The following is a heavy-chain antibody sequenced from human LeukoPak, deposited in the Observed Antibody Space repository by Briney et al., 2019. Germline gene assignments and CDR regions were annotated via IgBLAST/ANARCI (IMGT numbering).Heavy chain of an antibody. V-gene: IGHV3-74*01. CDR3: VSFYGTY. Sequence: GGSLRLSCVVSGFNSEDHAMHWVRQAPGKGLVWVSHINSDGSWTSYADSVKGRFTISKDNAKNTVYLQMNNLRAEDTAVYYCVSFYGTYWGRGTLVTVSS. J-gene: IGHJ4*02. CDR2: INSDGSWT. CDR1: GFNSEDHA. D-gene: IGHD2-2*01.